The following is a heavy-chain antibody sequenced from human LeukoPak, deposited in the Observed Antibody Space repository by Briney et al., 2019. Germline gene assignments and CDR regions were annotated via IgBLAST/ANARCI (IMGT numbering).Heavy chain of an antibody. J-gene: IGHJ4*02. CDR1: GFTFSRYS. CDR3: ARDVGIAARRGSFDY. V-gene: IGHV3-21*01. Sequence: GGSLRLSCAAYGFTFSRYSKNWVRQPPGKGLEWVSSISSSSSYIYYADSVKGRFTISRDNAKLSLDLEVNSPRDEDTAVYYCARDVGIAARRGSFDYWGQGTLVTVSS. D-gene: IGHD6-6*01. CDR2: ISSSSSYI.